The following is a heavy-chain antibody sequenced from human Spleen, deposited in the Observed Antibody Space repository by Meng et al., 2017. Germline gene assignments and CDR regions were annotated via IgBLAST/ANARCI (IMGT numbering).Heavy chain of an antibody. V-gene: IGHV4-59*01. CDR1: GGSIRSYY. D-gene: IGHD6-19*01. CDR2: LYNSGSP. J-gene: IGHJ4*02. Sequence: SETLSLTCTVSGGSIRSYYWSWIRQPAGKGLEWIAYLYNSGSPNYNPFLKSRVTISADTSNNQFSLNLYSVTAADTAVYFCARAVAGTFDYWGQGLLVTVSS. CDR3: ARAVAGTFDY.